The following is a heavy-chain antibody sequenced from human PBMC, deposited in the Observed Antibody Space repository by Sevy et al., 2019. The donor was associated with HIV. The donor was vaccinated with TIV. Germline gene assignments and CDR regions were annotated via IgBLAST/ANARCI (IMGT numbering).Heavy chain of an antibody. V-gene: IGHV3-30-3*01. J-gene: IGHJ6*02. Sequence: GGSLRLSCAASGFTFSSYAMHWVRQAPGKGLEWVAVISYDGSNKYYADSVKGRFTISRDNSKNTLYLQMNSLRAGDTAVYYCARGFLAYYYYGMDVWGQGTTVTVSS. CDR2: ISYDGSNK. CDR3: ARGFLAYYYYGMDV. D-gene: IGHD3-3*01. CDR1: GFTFSSYA.